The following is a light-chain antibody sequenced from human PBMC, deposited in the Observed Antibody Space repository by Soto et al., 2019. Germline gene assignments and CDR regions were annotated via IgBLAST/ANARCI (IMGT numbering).Light chain of an antibody. CDR1: HIGSKS. CDR2: YAS. V-gene: IGLV3-21*04. CDR3: QVWDTSSDPSGV. Sequence: SYVLTQPPSVSVAPGKTARITCGGNHIGSKSVHWYQQRPGQAPVLVIYYASVRPSGIPERFSGSNSGNTATLTISRVEAGDEADYYCQVWDTSSDPSGVFGGGTKLTVL. J-gene: IGLJ3*02.